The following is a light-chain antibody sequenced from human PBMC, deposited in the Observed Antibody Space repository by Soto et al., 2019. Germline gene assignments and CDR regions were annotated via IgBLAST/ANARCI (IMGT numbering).Light chain of an antibody. Sequence: EIVLTQFPGTLSLSPGERATLSCRASQSVGSNYLAWYQQRPGQPPNLLIFGASHRAPDIPDRFSGSGSGTDFTLTISRLEPEDFAVYYCQQYGSSIQTFGQGTKV. V-gene: IGKV3-20*01. CDR3: QQYGSSIQT. J-gene: IGKJ1*01. CDR1: QSVGSNY. CDR2: GAS.